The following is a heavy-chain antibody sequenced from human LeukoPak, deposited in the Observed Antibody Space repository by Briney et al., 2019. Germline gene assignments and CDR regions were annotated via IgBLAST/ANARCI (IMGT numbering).Heavy chain of an antibody. D-gene: IGHD3-10*01. V-gene: IGHV4-39*07. J-gene: IGHJ6*03. CDR3: ARLYGSGSYRGYYYYYYMDV. Sequence: PSETLSLTCTVSGGSISSSSYYWDWIRQPPGKGLEWIGSIYYSGSTNYNPSLKSRVTISVDTSKNQFSLKLSSVTAADTAVYYCARLYGSGSYRGYYYYYYMDVWGKGTTVTISS. CDR2: IYYSGST. CDR1: GGSISSSSYY.